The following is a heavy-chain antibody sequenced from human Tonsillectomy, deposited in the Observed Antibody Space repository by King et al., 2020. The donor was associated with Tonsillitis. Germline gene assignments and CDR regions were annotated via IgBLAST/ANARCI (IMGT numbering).Heavy chain of an antibody. D-gene: IGHD6-6*01. V-gene: IGHV3-21*01. CDR2: ISTSSSFI. Sequence: VQLVESGGGLVKPGGSLRLPCAPPAFPPTPYTMNSLPPPPGKRLAWASSISTSSSFIYYAHSLKGRFTIPRDNAKNSLYLQMNRLRAEDTAVYYCAGDLIAARLRGFGYDYWGQGTLVTVSS. CDR1: AFPPTPYT. CDR3: AGDLIAARLRGFGYDY. J-gene: IGHJ4*02.